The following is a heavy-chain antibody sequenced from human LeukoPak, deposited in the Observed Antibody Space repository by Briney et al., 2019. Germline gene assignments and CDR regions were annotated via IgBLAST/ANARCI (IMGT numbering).Heavy chain of an antibody. D-gene: IGHD3-3*01. CDR3: ARATIFGVVPGDY. CDR2: IYSGGST. V-gene: IGHV3-53*01. CDR1: GFTVSNNY. J-gene: IGHJ4*02. Sequence: GGSLRLSCAASGFTVSNNYMSWVRQAPGKGLEWVSVIYSGGSTYYADSVKGRFPISRDNSKNTLYLQMNSLRAEDTGVYYCARATIFGVVPGDYWGQGTLVTVSS.